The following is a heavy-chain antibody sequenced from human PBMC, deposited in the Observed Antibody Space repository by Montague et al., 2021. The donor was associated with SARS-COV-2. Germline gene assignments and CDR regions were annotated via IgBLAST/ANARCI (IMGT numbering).Heavy chain of an antibody. J-gene: IGHJ4*02. Sequence: PALVKPTQTLTLTCTFSGFSLTTGGMYVSWIRQPPVKALEWLARIDWDDDKYYSASLKTRLTISKDTSKNQVVPTMTDLDPLDTGTYYCARTDGFNLLGFDSWGQGTLVAVSS. CDR2: IDWDDDK. D-gene: IGHD5-24*01. CDR1: GFSLTTGGMY. CDR3: ARTDGFNLLGFDS. V-gene: IGHV2-70*11.